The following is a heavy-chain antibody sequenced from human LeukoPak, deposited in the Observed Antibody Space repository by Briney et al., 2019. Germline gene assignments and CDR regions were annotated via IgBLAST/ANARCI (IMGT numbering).Heavy chain of an antibody. CDR1: GLSFGNYW. V-gene: IGHV3-7*01. CDR3: TRDFDP. CDR2: IKQDGSEK. Sequence: GGSLRLSCVASGLSFGNYWVDWVRQAPGKGLEWVGNIKQDGSEKYYVDSVKGRFTISRDNAKNSLYLDMNSLRVEDTAIYYCTRDFDPWGQGTLVTVSS. J-gene: IGHJ5*02.